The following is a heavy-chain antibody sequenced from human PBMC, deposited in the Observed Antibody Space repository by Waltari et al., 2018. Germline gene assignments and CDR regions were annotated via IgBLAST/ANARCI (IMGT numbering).Heavy chain of an antibody. CDR3: AREMGYSSSSPFDY. V-gene: IGHV1-69*10. Sequence: QFQLVQSGAEVKKPWPSVQVSWKDSGVTVSSYAISWVRQVPGQGLEWMGGIIPILGIANYAQKFQGRVTITADKSTSTAYMELSSLRSEDTAVYYCAREMGYSSSSPFDYWGQGTLVTVSS. D-gene: IGHD6-6*01. CDR1: GVTVSSYA. J-gene: IGHJ4*02. CDR2: IIPILGIA.